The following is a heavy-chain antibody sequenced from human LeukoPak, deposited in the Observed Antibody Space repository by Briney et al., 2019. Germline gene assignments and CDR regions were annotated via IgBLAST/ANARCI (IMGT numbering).Heavy chain of an antibody. V-gene: IGHV1-69*05. CDR1: GGTFSSYA. J-gene: IGHJ3*02. D-gene: IGHD6-6*01. Sequence: VASVKVSCKASGGTFSSYAISWVRQAPGQGLEWMGGIIPIFGTANYAQKFQGRVTITTDESTSTAYMEPSSLRSEDTAVYYCARDRHSDSSSSRAFDIWGQGTMVTVSS. CDR3: ARDRHSDSSSSRAFDI. CDR2: IIPIFGTA.